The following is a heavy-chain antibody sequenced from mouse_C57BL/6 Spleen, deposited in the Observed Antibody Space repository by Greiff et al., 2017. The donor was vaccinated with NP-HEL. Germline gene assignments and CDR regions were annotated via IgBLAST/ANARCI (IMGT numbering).Heavy chain of an antibody. Sequence: VQGVESGAELARPGASVKLSCKASGYTFTSYGISWVKQRTGQGLEWIGEIYPRSGNTYYNEKFKGKATLTADKSSSTAYMELRSLTSEDSAVYFCARYNYVSDYWGQGTTLTVSS. CDR1: GYTFTSYG. J-gene: IGHJ2*01. CDR2: IYPRSGNT. D-gene: IGHD1-1*01. V-gene: IGHV1-81*01. CDR3: ARYNYVSDY.